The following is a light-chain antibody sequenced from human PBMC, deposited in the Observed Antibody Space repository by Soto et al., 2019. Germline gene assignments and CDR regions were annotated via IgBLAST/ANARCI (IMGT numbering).Light chain of an antibody. CDR3: AAWDDSLNGVV. CDR2: YDD. CDR1: SSNIGNNA. J-gene: IGLJ2*01. V-gene: IGLV1-36*01. Sequence: QSVLTQPPSVSEAPRQRVTISCSGSSSNIGNNAVNWYQQFPGKAPKLLIYYDDLLPSGVSDRFSGSESGTSASLAIGGLQSEDEADYYCAAWDDSLNGVVFGGGTKLTVL.